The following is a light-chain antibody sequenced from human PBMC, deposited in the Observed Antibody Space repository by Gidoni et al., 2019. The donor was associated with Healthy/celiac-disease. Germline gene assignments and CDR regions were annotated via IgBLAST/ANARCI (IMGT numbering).Light chain of an antibody. CDR1: QSVSSSY. V-gene: IGKV3-20*01. CDR2: GPS. CDR3: QQYGSSPLYT. J-gene: IGKJ2*01. Sequence: IVFMQTPGTLSLSPGERATLPCRASQSVSSSYLAWYQHKPGQAPRLLIYGPSSRATGIPDRFSGSGSGTDFTLTISRLEPEDFAVYYCQQYGSSPLYTFGQGTKLEIK.